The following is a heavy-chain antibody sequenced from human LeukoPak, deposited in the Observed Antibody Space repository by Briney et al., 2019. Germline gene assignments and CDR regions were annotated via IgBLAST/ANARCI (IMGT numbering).Heavy chain of an antibody. D-gene: IGHD3-10*01. CDR3: ARGPYGSGANDY. Sequence: SETLSLTCAVYGGSFSGHYWSWIRQPPGKGLEWIGEINHSGSTNYNPSLKSRVTISVDTSKNQFSLKLSSVTAADTAVYYCARGPYGSGANDYWGQGTLVTVSS. V-gene: IGHV4-34*01. CDR2: INHSGST. CDR1: GGSFSGHY. J-gene: IGHJ4*02.